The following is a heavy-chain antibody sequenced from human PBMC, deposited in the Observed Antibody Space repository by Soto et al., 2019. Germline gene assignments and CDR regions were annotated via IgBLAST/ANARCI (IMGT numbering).Heavy chain of an antibody. Sequence: SETLSLTCSVSGGSISAYSWSWVRQPPGKGLEWIGNIHYNGNTKYNPSLKSRVTMSLDTSKNQFSLRLISVTAADTAKYFCAREGNLGRWLQPLDFWGQGTLVTVSS. J-gene: IGHJ4*02. CDR2: IHYNGNT. V-gene: IGHV4-59*01. CDR1: GGSISAYS. CDR3: AREGNLGRWLQPLDF. D-gene: IGHD5-12*01.